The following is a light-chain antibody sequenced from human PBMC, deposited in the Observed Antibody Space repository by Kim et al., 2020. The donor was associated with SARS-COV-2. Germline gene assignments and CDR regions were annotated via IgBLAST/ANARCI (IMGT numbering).Light chain of an antibody. V-gene: IGKV1-39*01. CDR1: QRIRNY. J-gene: IGKJ5*01. CDR2: GAS. CDR3: QQSYSVPIT. Sequence: DIQMTQSPSSLSASVGDRVTITCRASQRIRNYLNWYQQKPGKAPKPLIYGASTLQSGVPSRFSGSGSGTDFTLTISSLQPEDFASYYCQQSYSVPITFGQGTRLEIK.